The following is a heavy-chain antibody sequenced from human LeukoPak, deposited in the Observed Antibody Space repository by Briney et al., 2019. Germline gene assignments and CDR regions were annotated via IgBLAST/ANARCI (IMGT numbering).Heavy chain of an antibody. J-gene: IGHJ5*02. CDR2: IKQDGSEK. CDR1: GFTFSSYW. Sequence: GGSLRLSCAASGFTFSSYWMSWVRQAPGKGLEWVANIKQDGSEKYYVDSVKGRFTISRDNSKNTLYLQMNSLRAEDTAVYYCAKDSGGSGWYLPYNWFDPWGQGTLVTVSS. V-gene: IGHV3-7*03. CDR3: AKDSGGSGWYLPYNWFDP. D-gene: IGHD6-19*01.